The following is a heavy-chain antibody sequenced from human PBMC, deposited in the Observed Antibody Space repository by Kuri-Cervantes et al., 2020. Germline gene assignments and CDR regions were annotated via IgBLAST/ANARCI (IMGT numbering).Heavy chain of an antibody. D-gene: IGHD3-22*01. CDR1: GYSFTSYW. V-gene: IGHV5-51*01. CDR3: ASRGYYYDSSGFRELVDY. Sequence: KVSCKGSGYSFTSYWIGWVRQMPGKGLEWMGIIYPGDSDTRYSPSFQGQVTISADKSISTAYLQWSSLKASDTAMYYCASRGYYYDSSGFRELVDYWGQGTLVTVSS. CDR2: IYPGDSDT. J-gene: IGHJ4*02.